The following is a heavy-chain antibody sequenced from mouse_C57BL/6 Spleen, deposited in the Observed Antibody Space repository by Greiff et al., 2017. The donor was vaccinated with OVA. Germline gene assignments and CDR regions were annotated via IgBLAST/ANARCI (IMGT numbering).Heavy chain of an antibody. J-gene: IGHJ3*01. V-gene: IGHV1-50*01. CDR1: GYTFTSYW. CDR3: ASMYYYGSSYPAWFAY. D-gene: IGHD1-1*01. CDR2: IDPSDSYT. Sequence: QVQLQQPGAELVKPGASVKLSCKASGYTFTSYWMQWVKQRPGQGLEWIGEIDPSDSYTNYNQKFKGKATLTVATSSSTAYMQLSSLTSEDSAVYYCASMYYYGSSYPAWFAYWGQGTLVTVSA.